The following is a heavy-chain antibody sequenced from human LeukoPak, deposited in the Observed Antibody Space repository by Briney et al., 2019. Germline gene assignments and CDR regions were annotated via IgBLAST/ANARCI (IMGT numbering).Heavy chain of an antibody. D-gene: IGHD3-9*01. V-gene: IGHV4-39*07. Sequence: SETLSLTCTVSGGSISSSSYYWGWIRQPPGKGLEWIGSIYYSGSTYYNPSLKSRVTISVDTSKTQFSLKLSSVTAADTAVYYCARAQLRDLDWLDRGYYYMDVWGKGTTVTVSS. J-gene: IGHJ6*03. CDR2: IYYSGST. CDR1: GGSISSSSYY. CDR3: ARAQLRDLDWLDRGYYYMDV.